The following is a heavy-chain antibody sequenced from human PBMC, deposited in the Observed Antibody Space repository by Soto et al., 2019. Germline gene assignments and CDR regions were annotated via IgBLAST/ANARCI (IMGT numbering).Heavy chain of an antibody. J-gene: IGHJ4*02. CDR3: AIDVCGGDCYSLKYFDS. CDR2: IIPIFDIA. CDR1: GGIFTDCT. D-gene: IGHD2-21*02. V-gene: IGHV1-69*04. Sequence: SVKVSCKAPGGIFTDCTITWVRQAPGQGLEWMGRIIPIFDIANYAQSFQGRIAITADKSTSTAYMKLSSLRSEDTAIYYCAIDVCGGDCYSLKYFDSWGQGTQVTVSS.